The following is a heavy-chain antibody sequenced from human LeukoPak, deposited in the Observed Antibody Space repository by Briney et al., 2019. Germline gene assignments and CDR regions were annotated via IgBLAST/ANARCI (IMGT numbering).Heavy chain of an antibody. CDR3: ANYDFWSDSPRAFDI. D-gene: IGHD3-3*01. V-gene: IGHV3-48*03. CDR1: GFTFSSYE. J-gene: IGHJ3*02. Sequence: PGGSLRLSCAASGFTFSSYEMNWVRQAPGKGLEWVSYISSSGSTIYYADSVKGRFTISRDNAKNSLSLQMNSLRAEDTAVYYCANYDFWSDSPRAFDIWGQGTMVTVSS. CDR2: ISSSGSTI.